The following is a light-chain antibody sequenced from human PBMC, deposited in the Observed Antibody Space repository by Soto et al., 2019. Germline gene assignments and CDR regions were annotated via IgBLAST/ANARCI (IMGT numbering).Light chain of an antibody. V-gene: IGKV1-5*01. J-gene: IGKJ4*01. Sequence: IQMTQSPSTLSASVGDRVTITCRASQSISSWLAWYQQKPGKAPKLLIYAASSLQSGVPSRFSGSGSGTEFTLTISSLQPDDFGTYYCQQYESYSPLTFGGGTKVDI. CDR1: QSISSW. CDR3: QQYESYSPLT. CDR2: AAS.